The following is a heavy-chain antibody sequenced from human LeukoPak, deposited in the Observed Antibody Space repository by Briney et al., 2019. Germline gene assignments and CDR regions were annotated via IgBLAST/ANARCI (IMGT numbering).Heavy chain of an antibody. Sequence: GGSLRLSCAASGFTFSSYSMNWVRQAPGKGLEWVSSISSSSSYINYADSVKGRFTNSRDDSKNTLFLQMNSLRAEDTAVYFCAKVKWKLIGYFDYWGQGTLVTVSS. J-gene: IGHJ4*02. CDR2: ISSSSSYI. CDR3: AKVKWKLIGYFDY. V-gene: IGHV3-21*04. CDR1: GFTFSSYS. D-gene: IGHD1-20*01.